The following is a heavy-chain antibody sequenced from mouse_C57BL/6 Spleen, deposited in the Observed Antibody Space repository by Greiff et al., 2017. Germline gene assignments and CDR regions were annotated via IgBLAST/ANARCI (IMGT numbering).Heavy chain of an antibody. Sequence: VQLQQPGAELVRPGSSVKLSCKASGYTFTSYWMHWVKQRPIQGLEWIGNIDPSDSETHYNQKFKDKATLTVDKSSSTAYMRLSSLTSEDSAVYYCAVITTVGYFDVWGTGTTVTVSS. CDR3: AVITTVGYFDV. J-gene: IGHJ1*03. CDR1: GYTFTSYW. CDR2: IDPSDSET. D-gene: IGHD1-1*01. V-gene: IGHV1-52*01.